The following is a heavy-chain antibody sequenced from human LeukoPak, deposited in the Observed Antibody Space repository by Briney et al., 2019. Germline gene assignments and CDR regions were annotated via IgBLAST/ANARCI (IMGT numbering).Heavy chain of an antibody. D-gene: IGHD3-16*01. Sequence: PSETLSLTCSVSGDSTTSYYWSWIRQSPGKGLEWLSLIYKSGDVNYHPSFRSRLFMSVDRSKTQVSLRLRSVTAADTAVYYCASGKYFYDDAGSVNRASRTALDLWARGTMVIVSS. CDR2: IYKSGDV. CDR1: GDSTTSYY. V-gene: IGHV4-59*01. J-gene: IGHJ3*01. CDR3: ASGKYFYDDAGSVNRASRTALDL.